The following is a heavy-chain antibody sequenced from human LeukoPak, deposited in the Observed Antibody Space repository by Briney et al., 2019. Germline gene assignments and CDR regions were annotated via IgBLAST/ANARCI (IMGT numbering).Heavy chain of an antibody. D-gene: IGHD3-16*01. J-gene: IGHJ4*02. V-gene: IGHV3-7*01. Sequence: SGGSLRLSCAASGFTFSSHWMSWVRQAPGKGLEWVANIKQDGSEKYYVDSVKGRFTISRDNAKNSLYLQMNSLRAEDTAVYYCARGYALGYWGQGTLVTVSS. CDR2: IKQDGSEK. CDR1: GFTFSSHW. CDR3: ARGYALGY.